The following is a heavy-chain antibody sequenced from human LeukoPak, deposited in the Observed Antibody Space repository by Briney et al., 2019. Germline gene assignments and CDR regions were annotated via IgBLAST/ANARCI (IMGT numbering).Heavy chain of an antibody. V-gene: IGHV4-39*01. J-gene: IGHJ4*02. D-gene: IGHD1-1*01. CDR2: IYYHENT. Sequence: GSLRLSCAASGFTFSTHWMSWFRQAPGKGLEWIGSIYYHENTYYNSSLKSRVTISVDTSKNQFSLKLNSVTAADTAVYFCARRAYSAAYWKHFDYWGQGTLVTVSS. CDR3: ARRAYSAAYWKHFDY. CDR1: GFTFSTHW.